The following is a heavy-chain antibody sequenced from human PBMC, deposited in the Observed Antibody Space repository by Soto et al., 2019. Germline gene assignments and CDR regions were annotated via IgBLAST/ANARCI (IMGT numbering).Heavy chain of an antibody. CDR2: IYYSGSN. V-gene: IGHV4-31*03. CDR1: GGSISSGGYY. D-gene: IGHD3-10*01. CDR3: ARGLEGITMVRGHGNWFDP. Sequence: QVQLQESGPGLVKPSQTLSLTCTVSGGSISSGGYYWSWIRQHPGKGLEWIGYIYYSGSNYYNPSLKIRVTISVVTSKNQFSLKLSSVTAADTAVYYCARGLEGITMVRGHGNWFDPWGQGTLVTVSS. J-gene: IGHJ5*02.